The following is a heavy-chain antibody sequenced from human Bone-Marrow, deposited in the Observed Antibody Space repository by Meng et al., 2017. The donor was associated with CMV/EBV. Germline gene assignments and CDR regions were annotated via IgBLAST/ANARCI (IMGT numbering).Heavy chain of an antibody. D-gene: IGHD6-13*01. CDR2: TYYRSKWYN. V-gene: IGHV6-1*01. J-gene: IGHJ4*02. CDR1: GDSVSSNSAA. Sequence: SETLSLTCSLSGDSVSSNSAAWNWIRQSPSRGLEWLGRTYYRSKWYNDYAISVKSRITINPDTSKNQFSLQLNSVTPEDTAVYYCARDLAGYSSPTCFDYWGQGTLVTVSS. CDR3: ARDLAGYSSPTCFDY.